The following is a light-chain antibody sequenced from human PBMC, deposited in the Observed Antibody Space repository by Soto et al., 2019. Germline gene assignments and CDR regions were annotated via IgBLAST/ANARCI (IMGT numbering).Light chain of an antibody. CDR1: QSISGW. Sequence: DIQMTQSPSTLSASVGDIVTISCRASQSISGWLAWYQQRPGKAPKVVIYEASSLESWVPSRFSGSGSGTEFTLTISSLQPDDFATYYRQQYNSFPWTFGQGTKVEIK. J-gene: IGKJ1*01. V-gene: IGKV1-5*03. CDR2: EAS. CDR3: QQYNSFPWT.